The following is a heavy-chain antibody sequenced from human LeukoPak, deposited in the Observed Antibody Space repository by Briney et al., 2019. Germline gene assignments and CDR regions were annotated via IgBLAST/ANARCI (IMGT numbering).Heavy chain of an antibody. D-gene: IGHD4-4*01. V-gene: IGHV4-59*01. Sequence: SETLSLTCTVSGGSISSYYWSWIRQPPGKGLEWIGYIYGDGSTIYNPSLRSRVSISLHTSKTQFSLNLSSVTAADTAVYYCARYSHGGLYFDYWGQGTQVAVSS. CDR3: ARYSHGGLYFDY. CDR2: IYGDGST. J-gene: IGHJ4*02. CDR1: GGSISSYY.